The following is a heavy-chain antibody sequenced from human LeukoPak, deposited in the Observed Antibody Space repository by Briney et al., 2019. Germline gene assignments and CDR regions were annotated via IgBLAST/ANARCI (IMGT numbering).Heavy chain of an antibody. CDR3: ATGERITIFGVVIQNSYYFDY. D-gene: IGHD3-3*01. Sequence: VASVEVSCKVSGYTLTELSMHWVRQAPGKGLEWMGGFDPEDGETIYAQKFQGRVTMTEDTSTDTAYMELSSLRSEDTAVYYCATGERITIFGVVIQNSYYFDYWGQGTLVTVSS. V-gene: IGHV1-24*01. CDR1: GYTLTELS. J-gene: IGHJ4*02. CDR2: FDPEDGET.